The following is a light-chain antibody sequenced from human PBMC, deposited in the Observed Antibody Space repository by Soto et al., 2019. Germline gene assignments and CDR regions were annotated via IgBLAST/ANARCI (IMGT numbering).Light chain of an antibody. J-gene: IGKJ1*01. CDR1: EYISTY. CDR3: QQYVRLRM. CDR2: AAS. Sequence: AIRMTQPTSSLSASTGDRVTITCRASEYISTYLTWYKLKPGEAPNLLIHAASTLQSGVRTKSSGSGPATEFTLNRSDIHSEEFGTYYCQQYVRLRMFGLGTKV. V-gene: IGKV1-8*01.